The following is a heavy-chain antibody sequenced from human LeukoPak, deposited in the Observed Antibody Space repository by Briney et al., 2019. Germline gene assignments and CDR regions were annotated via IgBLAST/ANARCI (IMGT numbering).Heavy chain of an antibody. D-gene: IGHD3-22*01. CDR2: ISSSSSYI. CDR3: AKGSSDSWYSALEY. J-gene: IGHJ4*02. Sequence: PGGSLRLSCAAYGFTLSSHSMNWVRQAPGKGLEWVSSISSSSSYIHSADSVKGRFTISRDNSKGTLYLQMNSLRVEDTAVYYCAKGSSDSWYSALEYWGQGTLVTVSS. CDR1: GFTLSSHS. V-gene: IGHV3-21*04.